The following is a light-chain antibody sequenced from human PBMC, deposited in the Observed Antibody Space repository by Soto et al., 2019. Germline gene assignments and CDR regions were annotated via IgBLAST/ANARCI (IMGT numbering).Light chain of an antibody. CDR2: GAS. CDR1: QSVSSN. V-gene: IGKV3-20*01. CDR3: QQYGTSPRT. Sequence: DIVLTQSPATVSVSPGERATLSCRASQSVSSNLAWYQHKVGQAPRLLIYGASTRVTGVPPRFSGSGSGTDFTLTIDRLEPEDFAVYYCQQYGTSPRTFGRGTKVEIK. J-gene: IGKJ1*01.